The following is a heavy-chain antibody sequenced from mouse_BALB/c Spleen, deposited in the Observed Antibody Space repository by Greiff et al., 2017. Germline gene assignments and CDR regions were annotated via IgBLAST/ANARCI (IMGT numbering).Heavy chain of an antibody. CDR3: VGSSYEYFDV. CDR2: IDPANGNT. Sequence: VQLQQSGAELVKPGASVKLSCTASGFNIKDTYMHWVKQRPEQGLEWIGRIDPANGNTKYDPKFQGKATITADTSSNTAYLQLSSLTSEDTAVYYCVGSSYEYFDVWGAGTTVTVSS. D-gene: IGHD1-1*01. J-gene: IGHJ1*01. V-gene: IGHV14-3*02. CDR1: GFNIKDTY.